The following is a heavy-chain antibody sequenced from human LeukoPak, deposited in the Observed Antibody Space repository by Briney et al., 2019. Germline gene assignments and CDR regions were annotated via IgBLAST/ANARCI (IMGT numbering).Heavy chain of an antibody. CDR2: INTDGSST. J-gene: IGHJ4*02. CDR3: ARDATTRGYIGYGFDY. V-gene: IGHV3-74*01. D-gene: IGHD5-12*01. CDR1: GFTFSSYW. Sequence: PGGSLRLSCAASGFTFSSYWMHWVRQAPGKGLVWVSRINTDGSSTSYADSVKGRFTISKDNAKNTLYLQMNSLRDEDTAVYYCARDATTRGYIGYGFDYWGQGTLVTVSS.